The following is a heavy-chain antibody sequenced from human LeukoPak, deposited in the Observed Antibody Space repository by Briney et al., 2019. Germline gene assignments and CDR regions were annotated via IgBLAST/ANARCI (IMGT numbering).Heavy chain of an antibody. CDR2: INPNSGGT. CDR3: ARGGPGIAAAGTPGTYAFDI. CDR1: GYTFTGYY. Sequence: ASVKVSCKASGYTFTGYYIHWVRQAPGQGLEWMGWINPNSGGTNYAQKFQGRVTMTRDTSISTAYMELSRLRSDDTAVYYCARGGPGIAAAGTPGTYAFDIWGQGTMVTVSS. V-gene: IGHV1-2*02. D-gene: IGHD6-13*01. J-gene: IGHJ3*02.